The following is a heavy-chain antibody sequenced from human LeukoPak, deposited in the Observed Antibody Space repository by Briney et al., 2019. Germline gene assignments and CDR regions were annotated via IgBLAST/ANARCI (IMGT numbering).Heavy chain of an antibody. CDR2: ISWNSGSI. CDR1: GFTFDDYA. D-gene: IGHD5-12*01. V-gene: IGHV3-9*01. Sequence: GRSLRLSCAASGFTFDDYAMHWVRQAPGKGLEWVSGISWNSGSIGYADSVKGRFTISRDNAKNSLYLQMNSLRAEDTALYYCAKTGGYDLLAYYFDYWGQGTLVTVSS. CDR3: AKTGGYDLLAYYFDY. J-gene: IGHJ4*02.